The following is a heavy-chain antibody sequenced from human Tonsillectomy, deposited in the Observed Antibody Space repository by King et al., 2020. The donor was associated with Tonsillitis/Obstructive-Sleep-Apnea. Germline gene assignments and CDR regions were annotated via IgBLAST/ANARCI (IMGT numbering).Heavy chain of an antibody. CDR3: ARLITRCFDSPVDAFDI. CDR1: GYRFISYW. J-gene: IGHJ3*02. V-gene: IGHV5-51*03. Sequence: VQLVESGAEVRKPGESLKISCQGSGYRFISYWIGWVRQLPGKGLEWMGVIYLGDSDIRYSPSFQGQVTISADKSISTASLQWSSLKASDTAMYYCARLITRCFDSPVDAFDIWGQGTIVTVSS. D-gene: IGHD3-16*01. CDR2: IYLGDSDI.